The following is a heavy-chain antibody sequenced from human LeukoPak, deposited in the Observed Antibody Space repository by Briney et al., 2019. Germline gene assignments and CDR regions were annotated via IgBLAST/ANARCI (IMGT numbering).Heavy chain of an antibody. D-gene: IGHD4-17*01. CDR1: GFTFSDYY. Sequence: GGSLRLSCSASGFTFSDYYMSWIRQAPGKGLEWVSYISSSGSTMYYADSVKGRFTISRDNAKNSLYLQMNSLRAEDTAVYYCARDRNDYGVYLGFDIWGQGTMVTVSS. J-gene: IGHJ3*02. CDR3: ARDRNDYGVYLGFDI. CDR2: ISSSGSTM. V-gene: IGHV3-11*01.